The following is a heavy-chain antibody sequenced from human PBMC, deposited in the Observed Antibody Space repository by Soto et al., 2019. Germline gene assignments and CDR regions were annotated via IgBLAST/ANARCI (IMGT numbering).Heavy chain of an antibody. J-gene: IGHJ5*02. CDR1: GASISTYY. D-gene: IGHD3-10*01. V-gene: IGHV4-59*01. CDR2: IHDSGST. Sequence: QVQLQESGPGLVKPSETLSLTCTVSGASISTYYWSWVRQPPGKGLEWIGYIHDSGSTYYNPSLTSRVTMSLDTSRNQFFLQLNSETAADTAVYYCARESAGSGKNNWFDPWGQGMLVTVSS. CDR3: ARESAGSGKNNWFDP.